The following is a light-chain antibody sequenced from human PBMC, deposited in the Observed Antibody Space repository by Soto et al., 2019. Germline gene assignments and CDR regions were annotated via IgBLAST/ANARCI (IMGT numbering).Light chain of an antibody. CDR1: RSFASSY. V-gene: IGKV3-20*01. CDR2: AAS. CDR3: QQYCSSSPYT. J-gene: IGKJ2*01. Sequence: DMVLTQSPGTLSLSPGERATLSCRASRSFASSYLGWYQQKPGQAPRLLLYAASKRATGIPDRFSGSGSGTDFTLTINRLEPEDSAVYSCQQYCSSSPYTFGQGTKVDIK.